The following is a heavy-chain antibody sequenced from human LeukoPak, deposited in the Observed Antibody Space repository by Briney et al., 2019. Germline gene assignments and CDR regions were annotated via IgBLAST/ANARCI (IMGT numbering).Heavy chain of an antibody. CDR3: ARSDWFDP. D-gene: IGHD3-3*01. CDR2: IKGDGSVT. J-gene: IGHJ5*02. Sequence: GGSLRLSCAASGFTFSDYYMSWIRQAPGKGLVWVSRIKGDGSVTVYADSVKGRFTISRDNAKNTLYLQMNSLRVEDTAVYYCARSDWFDPWGQGTLVTVSS. V-gene: IGHV3-74*01. CDR1: GFTFSDYY.